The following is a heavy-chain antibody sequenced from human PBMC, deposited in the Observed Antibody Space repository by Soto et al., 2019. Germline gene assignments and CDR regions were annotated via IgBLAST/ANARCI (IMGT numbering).Heavy chain of an antibody. Sequence: SETLSLTCTVSGVSISSYFCNWIRQSPGKGLEWIGYIYYTESTNYNPSLKSRLTISVDMSASQFSLKLSSVTAADTAVYYCARHRYYYYGMDVWGQGTTVTVSS. CDR3: ARHRYYYYGMDV. V-gene: IGHV4-59*08. J-gene: IGHJ6*02. CDR1: GVSISSYF. CDR2: IYYTEST.